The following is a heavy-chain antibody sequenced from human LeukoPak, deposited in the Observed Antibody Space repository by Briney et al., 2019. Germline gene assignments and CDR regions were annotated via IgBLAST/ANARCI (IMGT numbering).Heavy chain of an antibody. CDR2: ISNDGSKK. D-gene: IGHD5-18*01. CDR3: AKDRYSYAFEYSDS. CDR1: GFTFSSYA. V-gene: IGHV3-30*04. Sequence: GGSLRLSCAASGFTFSSYAMHWVRQAPGKGLEWVAVISNDGSKKYYADSVKGRFTISRDNSKNTLSLQVSSLRTEDTAVYYCAKDRYSYAFEYSDSWGQGTLVTVSS. J-gene: IGHJ4*02.